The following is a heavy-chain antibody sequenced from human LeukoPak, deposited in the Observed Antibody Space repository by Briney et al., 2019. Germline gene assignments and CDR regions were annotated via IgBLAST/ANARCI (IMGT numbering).Heavy chain of an antibody. D-gene: IGHD3-10*01. V-gene: IGHV4-39*07. Sequence: PSETLSLTCTVSGGSISSSSYYWGWIRQPPGKGLEWIGSIYYSGSTYYNPSLESRVTISVDTSKNQFSLKLSSVTAADTAVYYCARVIPVVNYGARGGYGMDVWGQGTTVTVSS. J-gene: IGHJ6*02. CDR3: ARVIPVVNYGARGGYGMDV. CDR2: IYYSGST. CDR1: GGSISSSSYY.